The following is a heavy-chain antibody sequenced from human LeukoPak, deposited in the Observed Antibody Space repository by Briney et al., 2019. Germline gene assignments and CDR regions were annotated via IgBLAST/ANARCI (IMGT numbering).Heavy chain of an antibody. D-gene: IGHD5-12*01. J-gene: IGHJ4*02. CDR3: ARRTIYSGSARV. Sequence: SETLSLTCTVSGGSISSYYWSWIRQPPGKGLEWIGYIYYSGSTYYNPSLKSRVTISVDTSKNQFSLKLSSVTAADTAVYYCARRTIYSGSARVWGQGTLVTVSS. V-gene: IGHV4-59*04. CDR1: GGSISSYY. CDR2: IYYSGST.